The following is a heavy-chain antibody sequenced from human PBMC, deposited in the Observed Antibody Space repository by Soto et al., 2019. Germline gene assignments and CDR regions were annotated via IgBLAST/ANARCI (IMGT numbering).Heavy chain of an antibody. CDR3: ARGGTFAYDTSGYSVY. D-gene: IGHD3-22*01. J-gene: IGHJ4*02. Sequence: VQSGAEVKKPGASVKVSCKTSGYTFSAYYMHWVRQAPGQGLEWMGWINPKSGGTLYAQKFQGRVTMTRDTSISTAYMELIRLRSDDTAVYYCARGGTFAYDTSGYSVYWGQGTLVTVSS. CDR1: GYTFSAYY. CDR2: INPKSGGT. V-gene: IGHV1-2*02.